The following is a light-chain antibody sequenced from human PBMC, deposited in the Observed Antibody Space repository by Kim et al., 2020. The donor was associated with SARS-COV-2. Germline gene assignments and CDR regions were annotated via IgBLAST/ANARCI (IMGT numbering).Light chain of an antibody. J-gene: IGLJ2*01. CDR1: SGHSSYA. CDR3: QTWGTGTVV. Sequence: ASVKVTCTLSSGHSSYAIAGHQQQPEKGPRFLMKLKSAGSHNKGDGIPDRFSGSSSGAERYLTISSLQSEDEADYYCQTWGTGTVVFGGGTQLTVL. CDR2: LKSAGSH. V-gene: IGLV4-69*01.